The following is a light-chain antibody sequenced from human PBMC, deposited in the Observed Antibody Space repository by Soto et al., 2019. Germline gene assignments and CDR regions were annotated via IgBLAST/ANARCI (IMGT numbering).Light chain of an antibody. J-gene: IGLJ3*02. CDR2: SNN. Sequence: QSVLTQPPSASGTPGQRVTLSCSGSGSNIGSNTVNWYQHLPGTAPRLLIYSNNQWPSGVPDRFSGSKSGTSASLGISGLQSEDEADYYCATWDDSLNGWVFGGGTKLTVL. CDR3: ATWDDSLNGWV. CDR1: GSNIGSNT. V-gene: IGLV1-44*01.